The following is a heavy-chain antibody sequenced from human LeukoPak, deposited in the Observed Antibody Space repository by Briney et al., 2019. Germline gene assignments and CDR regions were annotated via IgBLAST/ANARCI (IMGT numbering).Heavy chain of an antibody. V-gene: IGHV3-48*03. D-gene: IGHD6-19*01. CDR2: ISSSGSTI. CDR3: ARGGTSGGAPDYYYYMDV. CDR1: GFTFSSYE. Sequence: GSLRLSCAASGFTFSSYEMNWVRQAPGKGLEWVSYISSSGSTIYYADSVKGRFTISRDNAKNTLYVQMNSLRAEDTGVYYCARGGTSGGAPDYYYYMDVWGKGTTVTVSS. J-gene: IGHJ6*03.